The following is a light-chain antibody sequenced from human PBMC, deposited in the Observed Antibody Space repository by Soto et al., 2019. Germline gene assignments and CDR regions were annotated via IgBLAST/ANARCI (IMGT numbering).Light chain of an antibody. CDR2: DVS. V-gene: IGLV2-14*01. CDR1: SSDVGGYNY. CDR3: SSYTSSSTF. Sequence: ARASCGAGASGSVVAVSCKKTSSDVGGYNYVSWYQQHPGKAPKLMIYDVSNRPAGVSNRFSGSKSGNTASLTISGLQAEDEADYYCSSYTSSSTFFGTGTKVTVL. J-gene: IGLJ1*01.